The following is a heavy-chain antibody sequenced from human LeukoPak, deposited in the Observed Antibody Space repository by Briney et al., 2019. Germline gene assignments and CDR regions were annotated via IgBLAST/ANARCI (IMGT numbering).Heavy chain of an antibody. CDR1: GGSFSGYY. CDR2: INHSGST. J-gene: IGHJ4*02. CDR3: ARLYDSSGLDY. D-gene: IGHD3-22*01. V-gene: IGHV4-34*01. Sequence: SETPSLTCAVYGGSFSGYYWSWIRQPPGKGLEWIGEINHSGSTNYNPSLKSRVTISVDTSKNQFSLKLSSVTAADTAVYYCARLYDSSGLDYWGQGTLVTVSS.